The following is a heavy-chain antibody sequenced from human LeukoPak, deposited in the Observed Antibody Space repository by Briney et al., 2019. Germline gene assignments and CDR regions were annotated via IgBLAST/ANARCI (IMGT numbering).Heavy chain of an antibody. D-gene: IGHD2-2*01. CDR3: ARVECSSTTCYDDY. CDR1: GYTFRSYA. V-gene: IGHV1-18*01. Sequence: GASVKVSCKTSGYTFRSYAISWVRQAPVQGLERMGWINVYNGYTNYARNFQGRVTMTTDTSTSTAYMEVRSLRSDDTAVYYCARVECSSTTCYDDYWGQGTLVIVSS. J-gene: IGHJ4*02. CDR2: INVYNGYT.